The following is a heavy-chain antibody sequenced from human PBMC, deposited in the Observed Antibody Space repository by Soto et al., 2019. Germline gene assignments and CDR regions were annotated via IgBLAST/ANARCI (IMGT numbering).Heavy chain of an antibody. Sequence: SLSRSYAASGLTLSSYGTHWVRQALGKGLEWVAVIWYDGSNKYYAVSVKGRFTISRDNSKNTLYLQMDSLRAEDTAVYYCARKEQWLVLGYYYYYYGMDVWGQGTTVTVSS. CDR3: ARKEQWLVLGYYYYYYGMDV. D-gene: IGHD6-19*01. CDR1: GLTLSSYG. J-gene: IGHJ6*02. CDR2: IWYDGSNK. V-gene: IGHV3-33*01.